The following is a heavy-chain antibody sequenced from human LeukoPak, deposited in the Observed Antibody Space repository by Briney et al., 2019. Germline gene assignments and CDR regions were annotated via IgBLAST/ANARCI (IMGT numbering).Heavy chain of an antibody. CDR3: AKGLLRYFDWLHF. D-gene: IGHD3-9*01. V-gene: IGHV3-23*01. J-gene: IGHJ4*02. CDR1: GCTFSSYA. CDR2: ISGSGGST. Sequence: GGSLRLSCAASGCTFSSYAMSWVRQAPGKGLEWVSAISGSGGSTYYADSVKGRFTISRDNSKTKLYLQMHRLRAEDTAVYYCAKGLLRYFDWLHFWGQGTLVTVSS.